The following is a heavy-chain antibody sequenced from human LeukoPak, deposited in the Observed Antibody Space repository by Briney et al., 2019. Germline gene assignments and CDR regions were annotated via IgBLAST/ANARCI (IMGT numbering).Heavy chain of an antibody. Sequence: PGGSVRLSCTASGFSLSSYALSWVRRAPGKGLEWVSVIYSGGSTYYADSVKGRFTISRDNSKNTLYLQMNSLRAEDTAVYYCARVYVGLRYGSGSYLEAGNYYYMDVWGKGTTVTISS. CDR3: ARVYVGLRYGSGSYLEAGNYYYMDV. J-gene: IGHJ6*03. CDR1: GFSLSSYA. D-gene: IGHD3-10*01. V-gene: IGHV3-53*01. CDR2: IYSGGST.